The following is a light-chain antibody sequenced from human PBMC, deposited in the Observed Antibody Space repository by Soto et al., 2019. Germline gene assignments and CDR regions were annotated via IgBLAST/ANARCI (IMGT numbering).Light chain of an antibody. J-gene: IGKJ2*01. CDR1: QSVGTSY. Sequence: EIVLTQSPGTLSLSPGERATLSCRASQSVGTSYLAWYQQRPGQAPRLLLYGASSRATGIPDRFSGSGSGTDFTLTINRLEPEDFAVYYCQQYGSSPPYTFGLGTKLEIK. CDR2: GAS. V-gene: IGKV3-20*01. CDR3: QQYGSSPPYT.